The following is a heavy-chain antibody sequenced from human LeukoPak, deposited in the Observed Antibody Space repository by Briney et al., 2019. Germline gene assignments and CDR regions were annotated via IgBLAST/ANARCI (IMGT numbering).Heavy chain of an antibody. D-gene: IGHD3-10*01. Sequence: ASVKVSCKASGYKFTNFGINWARQAPGQGLEWMGWISAYNGNTNFAQKFQGRVTMTTDTSTTTAHMELRSLTSDDTAVYYCARGIMIRGVIDFEIWGQGTPVIVSS. J-gene: IGHJ4*02. CDR2: ISAYNGNT. CDR1: GYKFTNFG. CDR3: ARGIMIRGVIDFEI. V-gene: IGHV1-18*01.